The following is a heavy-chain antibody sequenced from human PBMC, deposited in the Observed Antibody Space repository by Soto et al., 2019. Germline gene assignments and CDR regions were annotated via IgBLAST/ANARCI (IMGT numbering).Heavy chain of an antibody. CDR2: ISYDGSNK. J-gene: IGHJ4*02. CDR1: GFSFNNFG. V-gene: IGHV3-30*18. Sequence: QVHLVQSGGGVVQPGRSLRLSCAASGFSFNNFGMHWVRQAPGKGLEWVAVISYDGSNKYYADSVRGRFTISRDDYKDTLYLQMNSLRDEDTAVYYCAKDGTYCGGDCYPIFNFDSWGQGTLVTVSS. CDR3: AKDGTYCGGDCYPIFNFDS. D-gene: IGHD2-21*02.